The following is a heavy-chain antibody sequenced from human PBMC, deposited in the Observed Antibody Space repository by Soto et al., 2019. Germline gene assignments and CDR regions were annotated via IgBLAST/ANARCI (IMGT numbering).Heavy chain of an antibody. CDR2: INPNNGDT. Sequence: QVQLVQSGAEVKKPGASVRDSCAASGFTFTAYYLHWVRQAPGQGPEWMGWINPNNGDTNYAQKFQGRVTMTRDTSISTAYMVLSNLRSDDTALYYCARDGSGTLFYGMDVWGQGTTVTVS. V-gene: IGHV1-2*02. CDR1: GFTFTAYY. CDR3: ARDGSGTLFYGMDV. J-gene: IGHJ6*02. D-gene: IGHD3-10*01.